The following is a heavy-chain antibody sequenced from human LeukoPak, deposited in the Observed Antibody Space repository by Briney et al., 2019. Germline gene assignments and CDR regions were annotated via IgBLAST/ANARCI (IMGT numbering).Heavy chain of an antibody. J-gene: IGHJ4*02. D-gene: IGHD4-23*01. Sequence: GGSLRLSCAASRFTFSSYSMNWVRQAPGKGLEWVSSISSSSSYIYYADSVKGRFTISRDNAKNSLYLQMNSLRDEDTAVYYCAREAVVISYFDYWGQGTLVTVSS. CDR3: AREAVVISYFDY. V-gene: IGHV3-21*01. CDR2: ISSSSSYI. CDR1: RFTFSSYS.